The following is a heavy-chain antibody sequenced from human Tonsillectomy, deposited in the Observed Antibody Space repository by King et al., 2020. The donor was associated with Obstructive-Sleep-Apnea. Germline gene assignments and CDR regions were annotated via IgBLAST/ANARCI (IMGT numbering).Heavy chain of an antibody. CDR1: GGSISSSNW. V-gene: IGHV4-4*02. CDR2: IYQSGST. CDR3: ASAGDYYDSSGYYWYFDY. D-gene: IGHD3-22*01. Sequence: QLQESGPGLVKPSGTLSLTCAVSGGSISSSNWWSWVRQPPGKGLEWIGEIYQSGSTNYNPSLKSRVTISVDKSKNQFSLKLSSVTAADTAVYYCASAGDYYDSSGYYWYFDYWGQGTLVTVSS. J-gene: IGHJ4*02.